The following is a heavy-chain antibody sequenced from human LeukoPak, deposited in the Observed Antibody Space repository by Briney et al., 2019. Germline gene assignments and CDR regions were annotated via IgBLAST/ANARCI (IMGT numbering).Heavy chain of an antibody. J-gene: IGHJ4*02. V-gene: IGHV6-1*01. CDR3: ARQAVCSGGSCYRKPYFDY. Sequence: SQTLSLTCAISGDSVSSNSAAWNWIRQSPSRGLEWLGRTYYRSKWYNDYAVSVKSRITINPDTSKNQFSLQLNSVTPEDTAVYYCARQAVCSGGSCYRKPYFDYWGQGTLVTVSS. D-gene: IGHD2-15*01. CDR2: TYYRSKWYN. CDR1: GDSVSSNSAA.